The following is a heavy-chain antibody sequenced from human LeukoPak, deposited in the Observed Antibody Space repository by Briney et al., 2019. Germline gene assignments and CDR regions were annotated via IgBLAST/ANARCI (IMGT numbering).Heavy chain of an antibody. V-gene: IGHV4-38-2*02. D-gene: IGHD3-3*01. CDR2: IFHSENT. CDR3: AREGGLGDFWSPNNWFDP. J-gene: IGHJ5*02. Sequence: SETLSLTCTVSGYSIRSGHYWGWIRQPPGKGLEWIGNIFHSENTYYNPSLKSRVTISLDTSKNHFSLKVSSVTAADTAVYYCAREGGLGDFWSPNNWFDPWGQGTLVTVSS. CDR1: GYSIRSGHY.